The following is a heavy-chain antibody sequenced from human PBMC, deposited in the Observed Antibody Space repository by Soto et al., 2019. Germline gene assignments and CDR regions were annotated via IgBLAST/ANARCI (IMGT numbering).Heavy chain of an antibody. Sequence: QVQLQQWGAGLLKPSETLSLTCAVYGGSFSGCYWSWLRQPPGKGPEWLGEMNHSGSTKYNPYLEPRVTISVDTSKNPFSLKLNSVKYADTGVYYCAPTGGMDLWSQGATVTVSS. CDR2: MNHSGST. J-gene: IGHJ6*02. V-gene: IGHV4-34*01. CDR3: APTGGMDL. CDR1: GGSFSGCY.